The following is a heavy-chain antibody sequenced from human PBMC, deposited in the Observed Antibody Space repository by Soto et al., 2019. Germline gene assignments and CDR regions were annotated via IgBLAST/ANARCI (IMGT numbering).Heavy chain of an antibody. J-gene: IGHJ4*02. V-gene: IGHV1-69*06. CDR1: GGTLSSFITYP. CDR3: ARRDTSCFFRYFDN. CDR2: IVPNVGTV. Sequence: QMQLVQSGAEVKKPGSSVKVSCKASGGTLSSFITYPINWVRQAPGQGLEWMGGIVPNVGTVNYAQKFQGRVTITADKSTGTAYMELSSLRSEDTALYYCARRDTSCFFRYFDNWGQGTLVTVSS. D-gene: IGHD3-10*01.